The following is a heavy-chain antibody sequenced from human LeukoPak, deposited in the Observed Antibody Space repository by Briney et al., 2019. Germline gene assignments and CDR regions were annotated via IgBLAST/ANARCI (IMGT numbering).Heavy chain of an antibody. D-gene: IGHD3-9*01. J-gene: IGHJ4*02. CDR3: ARYYDILTGHDY. CDR1: GFTFSSYA. CDR2: ISYDGSNK. Sequence: GGSLRLSCAASGFTFSSYAMHWVRQAPGKGLEWVAVISYDGSNKYYADSVKGRFTISRDNSKNTLYLQMNSLRAEDTAVYYCARYYDILTGHDYWGQGTLVTVSS. V-gene: IGHV3-30-3*01.